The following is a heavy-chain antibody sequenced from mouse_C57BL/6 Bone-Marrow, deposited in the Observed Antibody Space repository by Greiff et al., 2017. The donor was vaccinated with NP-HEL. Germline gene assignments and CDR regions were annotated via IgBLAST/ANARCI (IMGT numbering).Heavy chain of an antibody. CDR3: ASYDYGSS. V-gene: IGHV1-85*01. D-gene: IGHD1-1*01. J-gene: IGHJ2*01. CDR2: IYPRDGST. Sequence: VQLQQSGPELVKPGASVKLSCKASGYTFTSYDINWVKQRPGQGLEWVGWIYPRDGSTKYNEKFKGKATLTGDTSSSTAYMELHSLTSEDSAVYFCASYDYGSSWGQGNTLTVSS. CDR1: GYTFTSYD.